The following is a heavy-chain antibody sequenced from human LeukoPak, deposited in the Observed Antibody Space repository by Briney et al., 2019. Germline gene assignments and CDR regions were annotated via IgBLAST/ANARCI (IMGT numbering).Heavy chain of an antibody. J-gene: IGHJ4*02. CDR1: GFTFSSCA. D-gene: IGHD3-10*01. V-gene: IGHV3-23*01. Sequence: GGSLRLSCAASGFTFSSCALSWVRQAPGKGLEWVSTVSVNGGTTYYADSVKGRFTISRNNSKNTLYLQMNSLRAEDTAVYFCAKELHGSGNYAFDYWGQGTLVTVSS. CDR3: AKELHGSGNYAFDY. CDR2: VSVNGGTT.